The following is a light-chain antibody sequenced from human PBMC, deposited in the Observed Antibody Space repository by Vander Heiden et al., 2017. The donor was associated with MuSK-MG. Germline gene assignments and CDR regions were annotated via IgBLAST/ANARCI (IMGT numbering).Light chain of an antibody. CDR3: QQDDSYPWT. Sequence: DIQMTQSPSTLSASVGDRVTLTCRASQTISSWLAWYQQKPGKAPNLLIYDASTLESGVPSRFSGSGSGTEFTLTISSLQPDDFATYYCQQDDSYPWTFGQGTKVENK. CDR2: DAS. J-gene: IGKJ1*01. CDR1: QTISSW. V-gene: IGKV1-5*01.